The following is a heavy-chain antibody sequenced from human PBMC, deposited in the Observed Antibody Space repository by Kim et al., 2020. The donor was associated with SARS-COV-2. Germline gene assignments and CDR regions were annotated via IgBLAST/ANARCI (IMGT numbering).Heavy chain of an antibody. CDR2: INHSGST. D-gene: IGHD3-22*01. J-gene: IGHJ4*02. CDR1: GGSFSGYS. Sequence: SETLSLTCAVDGGSFSGYSWTWIRQAPGKGLEWIGEINHSGSTNYHPSLKSRLTISVDTSKNQFSLKLKSVTAADTAVYYCARGKSEISMIVVVMTGASYFFDSRGRGNLVTVSS. CDR3: ARGKSEISMIVVVMTGASYFFDS. V-gene: IGHV4-34*01.